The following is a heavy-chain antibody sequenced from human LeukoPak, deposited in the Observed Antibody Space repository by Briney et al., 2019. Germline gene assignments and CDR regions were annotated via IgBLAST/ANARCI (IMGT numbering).Heavy chain of an antibody. CDR2: IYSGGSA. J-gene: IGHJ3*02. Sequence: PGGSLRLSCAASGFTVSSNYMNWVRLAPGKGLEWVSVIYSGGSAYYADSVKGRFTISRDNSKNTLYLQMDSLRVEDTAVYYCARDRAAGYADAFDIWGQGTMVTVSS. CDR1: GFTVSSNY. CDR3: ARDRAAGYADAFDI. V-gene: IGHV3-66*01. D-gene: IGHD6-25*01.